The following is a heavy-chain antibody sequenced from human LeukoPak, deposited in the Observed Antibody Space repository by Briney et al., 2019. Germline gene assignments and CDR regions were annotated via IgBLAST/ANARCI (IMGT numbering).Heavy chain of an antibody. J-gene: IGHJ4*02. CDR3: ARLGGYCSSTSCYHRYYFDY. CDR1: GYTFTGYY. D-gene: IGHD2-2*01. Sequence: ASVKVSCKASGYTFTGYYMHWVRLAPGQGLEWMGWINPNSGGTNYAQKFQGRVTMTRDTSINTAYMELSRLRSDDTAVYYCARLGGYCSSTSCYHRYYFDYWGQGTLVTVSS. V-gene: IGHV1-2*02. CDR2: INPNSGGT.